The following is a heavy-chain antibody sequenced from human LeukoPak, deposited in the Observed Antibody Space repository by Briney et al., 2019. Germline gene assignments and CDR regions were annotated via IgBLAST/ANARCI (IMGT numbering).Heavy chain of an antibody. CDR2: IKQAGSAK. D-gene: IGHD6-19*01. CDR3: ARDQEQWLVGYGMDV. CDR1: GVTLSRYC. V-gene: IGHV3-7*01. Sequence: PGGTLRLSCAASGVTLSRYCMSWVRQAPGKGLERVANIKQAGSAKYNVAPVNGRFIISRDNANNSLYLEINSLRVEDTAIYYCARDQEQWLVGYGMDVWGQGTTVTVSS. J-gene: IGHJ6*02.